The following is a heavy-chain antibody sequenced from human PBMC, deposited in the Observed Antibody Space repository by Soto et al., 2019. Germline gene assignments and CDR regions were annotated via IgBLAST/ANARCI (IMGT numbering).Heavy chain of an antibody. CDR2: IYYSGST. V-gene: IGHV4-39*01. J-gene: IGHJ6*02. CDR1: GGSISSSSYY. D-gene: IGHD1-26*01. Sequence: PSETLSLTCTVSGGSISSSSYYWGWIRQPPGKGLEWIGSIYYSGSTYYNPSLKGRVTISVDTSKNQFSLKLSSVTAADTAVYYCAGLVGATAGYYYYYYGMDVWGQGTTVTVSS. CDR3: AGLVGATAGYYYYYYGMDV.